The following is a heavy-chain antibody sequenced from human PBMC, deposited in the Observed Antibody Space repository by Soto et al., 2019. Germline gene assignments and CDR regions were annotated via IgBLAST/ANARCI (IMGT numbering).Heavy chain of an antibody. CDR3: AKRGYCSSTSCSVGTTEAFDS. Sequence: GGSLRLSCSASGFTFSSYAMNWVRQAPGKGLEWVSGIRSSGGSTYYADSVKGRFTISRDNSKNTLYLQMNSLRAEDTAVYYCAKRGYCSSTSCSVGTTEAFDSWGQGTKVTVS. J-gene: IGHJ3*02. CDR2: IRSSGGST. D-gene: IGHD2-2*01. CDR1: GFTFSSYA. V-gene: IGHV3-23*01.